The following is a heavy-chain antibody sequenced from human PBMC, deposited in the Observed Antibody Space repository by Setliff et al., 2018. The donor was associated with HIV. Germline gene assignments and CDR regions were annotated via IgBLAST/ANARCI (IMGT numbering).Heavy chain of an antibody. CDR3: ARGTYDSDY. Sequence: ASVKVSCKASAYTFSDHYIHWVRQAPGQGLEWMGWISPDSTDAVYAQRFEDRVTMTSDTSISTAYMELRRLKSDDTAVYYCARGTYDSDYWGQGTMVTVSS. V-gene: IGHV1-2*02. CDR1: AYTFSDHY. J-gene: IGHJ4*03. CDR2: ISPDSTDA. D-gene: IGHD3-22*01.